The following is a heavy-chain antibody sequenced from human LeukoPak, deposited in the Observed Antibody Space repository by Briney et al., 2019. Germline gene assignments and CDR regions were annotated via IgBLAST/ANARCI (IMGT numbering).Heavy chain of an antibody. CDR3: ARGVYYYGSGKWDRDGYYFDY. CDR2: ISSSSSYI. D-gene: IGHD3-10*01. J-gene: IGHJ4*02. CDR1: GFTFSSYA. Sequence: GGSLRLSCAASGFTFSSYAMSWVRQAPGKGLEWVSSISSSSSYIYYADSVKGRFTISRDNAKNSLYLQMNSLRAEDTAVYYCARGVYYYGSGKWDRDGYYFDYWGQGTLVTVSS. V-gene: IGHV3-21*01.